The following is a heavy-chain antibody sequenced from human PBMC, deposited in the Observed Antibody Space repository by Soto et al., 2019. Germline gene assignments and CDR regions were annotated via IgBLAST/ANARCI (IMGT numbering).Heavy chain of an antibody. CDR1: GFTFSSYA. CDR3: AKDQSPGGGVDDAFDI. CDR2: ISGRGGST. D-gene: IGHD3-10*01. V-gene: IGHV3-23*01. Sequence: EVQLLESGGGLVQPGGSLRLSCAASGFTFSSYAMSWVRQAPGKGLEWVSAISGRGGSTYYADSVKGRFTISRDNSKNTLYLQMNSLRAEDTAVYYCAKDQSPGGGVDDAFDIWGQGTMVTVSS. J-gene: IGHJ3*02.